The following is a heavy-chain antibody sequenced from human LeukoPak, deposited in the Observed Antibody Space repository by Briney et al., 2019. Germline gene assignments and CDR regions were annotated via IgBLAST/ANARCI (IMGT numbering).Heavy chain of an antibody. CDR1: GFTFSGHY. CDR3: VRGRHGDSFDL. Sequence: PGGPVTHSCAASGFTFSGHYMDWVRQAPGKGLEWVGRIRNAPNGYTTDYATSVKRRFIVSRDDSRNSLYLQMSSLKTEDTALYYCVRGRHGDSFDLWGQGTLVTVSS. CDR2: IRNAPNGYTT. J-gene: IGHJ4*02. V-gene: IGHV3-72*01. D-gene: IGHD4-17*01.